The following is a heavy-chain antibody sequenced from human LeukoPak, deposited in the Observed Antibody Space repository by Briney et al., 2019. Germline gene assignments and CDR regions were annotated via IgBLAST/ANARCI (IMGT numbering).Heavy chain of an antibody. V-gene: IGHV1-69*05. J-gene: IGHJ6*02. D-gene: IGHD6-19*01. CDR3: ARDIPYSSGLNYYYYYGMDV. Sequence: GASVKVSCKASGGTFSSYAISWVRQAPGQGLEWMGGIIPIFGTANYAQKLQGRVTMTTDTSTSTAYMELRSLRSDDTAVYYCARDIPYSSGLNYYYYYGMDVWGQGTTVTVSS. CDR2: IIPIFGTA. CDR1: GGTFSSYA.